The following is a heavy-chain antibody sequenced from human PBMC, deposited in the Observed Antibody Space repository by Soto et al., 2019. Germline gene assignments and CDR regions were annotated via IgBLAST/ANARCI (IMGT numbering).Heavy chain of an antibody. CDR1: GFTFDDYA. Sequence: GGSLRLSCAASGFTFDDYAMHWVRQAPGKGLEWVSGISWNSGSIGYADSVKGRYTISRDNAKKSLYLQMNSLRAEDTAFYYCAKDYGDQDDNYYYYMDVWGKGTTVTFSS. J-gene: IGHJ6*03. CDR3: AKDYGDQDDNYYYYMDV. V-gene: IGHV3-9*01. CDR2: ISWNSGSI. D-gene: IGHD4-17*01.